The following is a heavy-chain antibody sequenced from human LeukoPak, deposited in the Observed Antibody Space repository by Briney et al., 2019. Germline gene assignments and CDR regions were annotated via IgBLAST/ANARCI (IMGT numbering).Heavy chain of an antibody. CDR2: ISGSGGST. Sequence: PGGSLRLSCAASGFTFSSYGMSWVRQAPGKGLEWVSAISGSGGSTYYADSVKGRFTISRDNSKNTLYLQMNSLRAEDTAVYYCVPRSGYSYNFDYWGQGTLVTVSS. CDR3: VPRSGYSYNFDY. D-gene: IGHD5-18*01. V-gene: IGHV3-23*01. CDR1: GFTFSSYG. J-gene: IGHJ4*02.